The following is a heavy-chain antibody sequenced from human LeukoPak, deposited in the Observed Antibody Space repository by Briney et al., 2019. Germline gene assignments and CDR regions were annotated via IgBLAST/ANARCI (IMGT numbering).Heavy chain of an antibody. V-gene: IGHV3-30*03. J-gene: IGHJ4*02. CDR1: GFTFSSYG. CDR2: ISYDGSNK. D-gene: IGHD1-26*01. Sequence: GGSLRLSCAASGFTFSSYGMHWVRQAPGKGLEWVAVISYDGSNKYYADSVKGRFTISRDNSKNTLYLQMNSLRAEDTAVYYCAGRLDWWGQGTLVTVSS. CDR3: AGRLDW.